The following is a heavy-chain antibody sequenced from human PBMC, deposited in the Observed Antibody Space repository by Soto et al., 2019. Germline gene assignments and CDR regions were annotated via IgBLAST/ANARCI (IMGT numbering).Heavy chain of an antibody. CDR3: ARAIPQIYGSGSYYTSGYYYYYMDV. V-gene: IGHV1-2*04. J-gene: IGHJ6*03. CDR2: INPNSGGT. CDR1: GNTFTGYY. D-gene: IGHD3-10*01. Sequence: AASVKVSCKASGNTFTGYYMHWVRQAPGQGLEWMGWINPNSGGTNYAQKFQGWVTMTRDTSISTAYMELSRLRSDDTAVYYCARAIPQIYGSGSYYTSGYYYYYMDVWGKGTTVTVSS.